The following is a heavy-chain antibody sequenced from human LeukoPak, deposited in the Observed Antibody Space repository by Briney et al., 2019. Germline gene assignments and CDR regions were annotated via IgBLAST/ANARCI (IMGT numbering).Heavy chain of an antibody. D-gene: IGHD4-23*01. Sequence: SGGSLRLSCAASGFTFSSYSMNWVRQAPGKGLEWVSSISSSSSYIYYADSVKGRFTISRDNAKNSLYLQMNSLRAEDTAVYYCARQLQYSGPFDYWGQGTLVTVSS. V-gene: IGHV3-21*01. CDR3: ARQLQYSGPFDY. CDR2: ISSSSSYI. J-gene: IGHJ4*02. CDR1: GFTFSSYS.